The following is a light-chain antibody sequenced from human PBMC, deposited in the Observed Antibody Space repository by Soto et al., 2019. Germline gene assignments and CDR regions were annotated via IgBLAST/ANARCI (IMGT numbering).Light chain of an antibody. CDR1: QSISSW. CDR2: KAS. J-gene: IGKJ1*01. Sequence: DIQMTQSPSTLSASVGDRVTITCRASQSISSWLAWYQQKPGKAPKVLIYKASSLESGVPSRFSGSGSGTEFTLTISSLQPDDFATYYCQQYNDYWTFGQGTKVDIK. CDR3: QQYNDYWT. V-gene: IGKV1-5*03.